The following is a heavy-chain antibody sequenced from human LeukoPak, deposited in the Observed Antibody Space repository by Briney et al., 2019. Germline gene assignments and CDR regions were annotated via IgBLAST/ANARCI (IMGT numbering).Heavy chain of an antibody. CDR1: GGSISSSSYY. V-gene: IGHV4-39*02. J-gene: IGHJ4*02. CDR2: ISYTGNT. CDR3: ARDVSGQWLGSFDY. Sequence: PSETLSLTCTVSGGSISSSSYYWGWHRQPPGKGREWFGSISYTGNTYYKPSLKSPVSISVDTSTNHFSLNLTSVTAADTAVYYCARDVSGQWLGSFDYWGQGTLVTVSS. D-gene: IGHD6-19*01.